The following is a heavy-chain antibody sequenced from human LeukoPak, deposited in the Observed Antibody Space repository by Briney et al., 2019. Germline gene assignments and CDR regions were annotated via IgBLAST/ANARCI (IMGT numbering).Heavy chain of an antibody. V-gene: IGHV4-34*01. CDR1: GGSISSDDYY. Sequence: PSETLSLTCTVSGGSISSDDYYWSWIRQPPGKGLEWIGEINHSGSTNYNPSLKSRVTISVDTSKNQFSLKLSSVTAADTAVYYCARALQWDWIYYYYGMDVWGQGTTVTVSS. CDR2: INHSGST. J-gene: IGHJ6*02. CDR3: ARALQWDWIYYYYGMDV. D-gene: IGHD1-26*01.